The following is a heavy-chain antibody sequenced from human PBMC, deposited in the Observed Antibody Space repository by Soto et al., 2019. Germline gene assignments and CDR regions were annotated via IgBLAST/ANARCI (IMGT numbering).Heavy chain of an antibody. CDR3: AKGGYYYDTSGPTFEY. Sequence: PGESLKISCAAFGFTFSSYAMSWVRQAPGKGLEWVSSISGSGGTSYYADSVKGRFTLSRDNSKNTLYLQINSLRAEDTAVYYCAKGGYYYDTSGPTFEYWGQGTLVTVSS. CDR2: ISGSGGTS. D-gene: IGHD3-22*01. V-gene: IGHV3-23*01. J-gene: IGHJ4*02. CDR1: GFTFSSYA.